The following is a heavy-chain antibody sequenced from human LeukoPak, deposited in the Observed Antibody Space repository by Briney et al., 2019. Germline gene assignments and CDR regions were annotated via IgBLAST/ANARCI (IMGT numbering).Heavy chain of an antibody. CDR2: IDEDGKTI. D-gene: IGHD3-3*01. J-gene: IGHJ5*02. V-gene: IGHV3-74*01. CDR1: GFTFNSYW. CDR3: VSDLCGGDDQ. Sequence: GGSLRLSCAASGFTFNSYWMHWVRQAPGKGLVWVSRIDEDGKTIDYAGSVKGRFTISRDNAKDILYLQMSSLRDEDTAVYYCVSDLCGGDDQWGRGTLVTVSS.